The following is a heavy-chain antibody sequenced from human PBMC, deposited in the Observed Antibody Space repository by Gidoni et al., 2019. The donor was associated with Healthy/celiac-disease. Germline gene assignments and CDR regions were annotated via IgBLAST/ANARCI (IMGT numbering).Heavy chain of an antibody. D-gene: IGHD6-13*01. CDR3: ARRVVEQQLVTAFDI. Sequence: QLQLQESGPGLVKPSETLSLTCTVAGGASSSSSYYWGWIRQPPGKGLEWIGSIYYSGSTYYHPSLKSRVTISVATSKNQFSLTLSSVTAADTAVYYCARRVVEQQLVTAFDIWGQGTMVTVSS. J-gene: IGHJ3*02. V-gene: IGHV4-39*01. CDR1: GGASSSSSYY. CDR2: IYYSGST.